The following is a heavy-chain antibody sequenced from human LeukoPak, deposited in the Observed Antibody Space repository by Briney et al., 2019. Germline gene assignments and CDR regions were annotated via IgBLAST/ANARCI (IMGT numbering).Heavy chain of an antibody. D-gene: IGHD6-19*01. CDR2: VSGSGGST. CDR3: AKDITGHNRGWYDY. V-gene: IGHV3-23*01. J-gene: IGHJ4*02. CDR1: GFTFSSFA. Sequence: QPGGSLRLSCAASGFTFSSFAMGWVRQAPGKGLECVSAVSGSGGSTYYADSVKGRFTLSRDNSKNTLYLQMNTLRAEDTAVYYCAKDITGHNRGWYDYWGQGNLVTVSS.